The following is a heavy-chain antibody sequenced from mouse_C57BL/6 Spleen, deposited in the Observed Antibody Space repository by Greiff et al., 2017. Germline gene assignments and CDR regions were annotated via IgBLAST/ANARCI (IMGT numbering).Heavy chain of an antibody. CDR3: ARGYFDV. CDR2: IDPSDSYT. CDR1: GYTFTSSW. V-gene: IGHV1-69*01. Sequence: QVQLPQPGAELVMPGASVKLSCKASGYTFTSSWMHWVKQRPGQGLGWIGEIDPSDSYTNYNQKFKGKSTLTVDKSSSTAYMQLSSLTSEDSAVYYCARGYFDVWGTGTTVTVSS. J-gene: IGHJ1*03.